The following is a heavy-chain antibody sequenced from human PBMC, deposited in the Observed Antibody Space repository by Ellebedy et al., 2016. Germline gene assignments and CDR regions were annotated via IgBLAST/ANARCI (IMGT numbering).Heavy chain of an antibody. J-gene: IGHJ4*02. CDR3: ARESTANWYSLDY. CDR2: IYYRGST. Sequence: SETLSLTXTVSGDSVSSGSYYWSWIRQPPGKGLEWIAYIYYRGSTSYNPSLKSRVTISIDTSKNQFALQLSSVTPADTAVYYCARESTANWYSLDYWGQGTLVTVS. CDR1: GDSVSSGSYY. D-gene: IGHD1-7*01. V-gene: IGHV4-61*01.